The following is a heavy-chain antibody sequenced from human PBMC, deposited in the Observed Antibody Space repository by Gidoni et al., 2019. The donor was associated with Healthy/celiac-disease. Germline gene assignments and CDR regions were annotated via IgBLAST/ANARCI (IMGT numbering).Heavy chain of an antibody. CDR1: GGTFSRDT. Sequence: QVQLVQSGAEVKKHGSAVKGSCKAAGGTFSRDTIRWVRQAPGQGRDWMGRIIPILGIAHSAQKLQGRLTITADKSTSSSYMELSSLRSEYPAVYYCARAKTFCSGGSCYLRYYYYGMDVLGQGTTVTVSS. CDR3: ARAKTFCSGGSCYLRYYYYGMDV. D-gene: IGHD2-15*01. J-gene: IGHJ6*02. CDR2: IIPILGIA. V-gene: IGHV1-69*02.